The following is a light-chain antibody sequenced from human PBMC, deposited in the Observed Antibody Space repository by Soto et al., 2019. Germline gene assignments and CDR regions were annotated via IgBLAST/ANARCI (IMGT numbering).Light chain of an antibody. Sequence: DIQMTQSPSSLSASVGDRVTITCRASQGIRNNLGWFQQKPGKAPQRLIYGAFNLQSGVPSRFSGSGSGTEFTLTISNLQPEDFATYCCQQLASYPLTFGGGTKVDIK. V-gene: IGKV1-17*02. CDR1: QGIRNN. CDR2: GAF. J-gene: IGKJ4*01. CDR3: QQLASYPLT.